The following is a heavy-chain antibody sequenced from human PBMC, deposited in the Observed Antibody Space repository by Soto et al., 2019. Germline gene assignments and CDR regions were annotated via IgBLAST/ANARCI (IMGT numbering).Heavy chain of an antibody. CDR1: GYTFINFD. D-gene: IGHD6-13*01. CDR2: MNPGSGKT. CDR3: ARMASACTLNWFDP. J-gene: IGHJ5*02. V-gene: IGHV1-8*02. Sequence: QVQLVQSGAEVKETVASVRVSCKASGYTFINFDITWVRQATGQGLEGMGWMNPGSGKTGYANKFQGRVTMTRDASTGTAQLELSSLTSEDTAVYYCARMASACTLNWFDPWGQGTLVTVST.